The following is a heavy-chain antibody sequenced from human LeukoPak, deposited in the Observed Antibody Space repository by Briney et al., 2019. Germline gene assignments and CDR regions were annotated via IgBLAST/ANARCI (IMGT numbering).Heavy chain of an antibody. J-gene: IGHJ4*02. D-gene: IGHD6-19*01. CDR1: GGSFSGYY. CDR2: INHSGST. V-gene: IGHV4-34*01. Sequence: PSETLSLTCAVYGGSFSGYYWIWIRQPPGKGLEWIGEINHSGSTNYNPSLKSRVTISVDTSTKQFSLKLSSVTAADTGIYYCARGVRIAVAHPPLDYWGQGSLVTVSS. CDR3: ARGVRIAVAHPPLDY.